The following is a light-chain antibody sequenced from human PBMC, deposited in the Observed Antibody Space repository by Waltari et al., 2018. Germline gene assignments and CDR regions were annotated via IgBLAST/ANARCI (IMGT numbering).Light chain of an antibody. Sequence: YELTQPPSVSVSPGQTARITCSGDALPKKYAYWYQQKSGQAPVLVIFEDTKRPSGFPGRFSGSRSGTMATLTIRGAQVEDEADYYCYSTDSSYNHRVFGGGTKLTVL. J-gene: IGLJ2*01. CDR1: ALPKKY. V-gene: IGLV3-10*01. CDR2: EDT. CDR3: YSTDSSYNHRV.